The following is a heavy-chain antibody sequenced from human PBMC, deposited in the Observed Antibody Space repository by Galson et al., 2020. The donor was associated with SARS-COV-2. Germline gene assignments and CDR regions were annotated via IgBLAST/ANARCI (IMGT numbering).Heavy chain of an antibody. D-gene: IGHD3-10*01. CDR2: ISSSGSTI. Sequence: GGSLRLSCAASGFTFSSYEMNWVRQAPGKGLEWVSYISSSGSTIYYADSVKGRFTISRDNAKNSLYLQMNSLRAEDTAVYYCARERLAPRITMVRGVISVRWFDPWGQGTLVTVSS. CDR3: ARERLAPRITMVRGVISVRWFDP. J-gene: IGHJ5*02. CDR1: GFTFSSYE. V-gene: IGHV3-48*03.